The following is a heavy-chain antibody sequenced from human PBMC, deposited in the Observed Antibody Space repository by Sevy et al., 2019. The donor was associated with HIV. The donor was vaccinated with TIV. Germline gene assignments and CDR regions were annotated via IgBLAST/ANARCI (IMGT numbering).Heavy chain of an antibody. D-gene: IGHD2-2*01. V-gene: IGHV4-34*01. CDR3: ARGLVVVPLYYFDY. Sequence: GSLRLSCAVYGGSFSGYYWSWIRQPPGKGLEWIGEINHSGSTNYNPSLKSRVTISVDTSKNQFSLKLSSVTAADTAVYYCARGLVVVPLYYFDYWGQGTLVTVSS. J-gene: IGHJ4*02. CDR2: INHSGST. CDR1: GGSFSGYY.